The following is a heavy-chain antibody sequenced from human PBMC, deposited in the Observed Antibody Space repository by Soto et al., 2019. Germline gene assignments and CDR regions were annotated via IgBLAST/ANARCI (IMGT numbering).Heavy chain of an antibody. D-gene: IGHD3-16*02. CDR3: AKAKHLGELSLNYFDY. CDR2: ISWNSGSI. Sequence: GGSLRLSCAASGFTFDDYAMHWVRQAPGKGLEWVSGISWNSGSIGYADSVKGRFTISRDNAKNSLYLQMNSLRAEDTALYYCAKAKHLGELSLNYFDYWGQGTLVTVSS. V-gene: IGHV3-9*01. J-gene: IGHJ4*02. CDR1: GFTFDDYA.